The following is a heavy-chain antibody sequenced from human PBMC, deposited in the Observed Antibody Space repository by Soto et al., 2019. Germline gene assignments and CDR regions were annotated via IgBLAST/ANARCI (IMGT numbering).Heavy chain of an antibody. V-gene: IGHV4-39*01. D-gene: IGHD5-12*01. CDR2: IYYSGST. CDR1: GCSISSSSYC. J-gene: IGHJ6*02. CDR3: ARGEYSGYDYGAVGYYYYGMDV. Sequence: PSETLSLTCTVSGCSISSSSYCWGWIRQPPGKGLEWIGSIYYSGSTYYNPSLKSRVTISVDTSKNQFSLKLSSVTAADTAVYYCARGEYSGYDYGAVGYYYYGMDVWGQGTTVTVSS.